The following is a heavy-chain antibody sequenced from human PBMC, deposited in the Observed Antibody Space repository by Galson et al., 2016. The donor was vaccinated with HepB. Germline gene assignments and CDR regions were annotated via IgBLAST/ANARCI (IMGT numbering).Heavy chain of an antibody. CDR2: IKQDGNMK. CDR3: AREGRGGFDN. CDR1: GFTFSSYW. D-gene: IGHD3-16*01. J-gene: IGHJ4*02. V-gene: IGHV3-7*01. Sequence: SLRLSCAASGFTFSSYWMSWVRLAPGKGLEWVANIKQDGNMKEYVDSVKGRFTISRDNAKSSLYLQVNSLRADDTAGYFCAREGRGGFDNWGQGTLVTDSS.